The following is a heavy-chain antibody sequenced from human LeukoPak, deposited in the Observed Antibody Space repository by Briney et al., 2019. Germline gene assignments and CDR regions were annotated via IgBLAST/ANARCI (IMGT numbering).Heavy chain of an antibody. Sequence: GGSLRLSCEAPGYTFDDYAMHWVRQAPGKGLEWVSGISWNSGSIGYADSVKGRFSISRDNGKNSLYLQMNSLRTEDTALYYCAKGHTYGLGESYLDIWGQGTLVSVSS. V-gene: IGHV3-9*01. CDR3: AKGHTYGLGESYLDI. J-gene: IGHJ4*02. CDR1: GYTFDDYA. D-gene: IGHD5-18*01. CDR2: ISWNSGSI.